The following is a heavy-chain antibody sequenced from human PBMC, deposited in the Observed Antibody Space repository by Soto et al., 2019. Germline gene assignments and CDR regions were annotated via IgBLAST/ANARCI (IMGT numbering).Heavy chain of an antibody. Sequence: EVQLVESGGGLVQPGGSLRLSCVASGFRFSGHWMHWVRQGPGQRRLLVSYISDEGTKTDYADSVKGRFTVSRDNAKKTMYLQMNSLRAEQTAVSYCARDWGDQYCGDGRCDWLKWYDSWGQGTPVTVSS. CDR1: GFRFSGHW. V-gene: IGHV3-74*01. CDR2: ISDEGTKT. J-gene: IGHJ5*01. D-gene: IGHD2-21*01. CDR3: ARDWGDQYCGDGRCDWLKWYDS.